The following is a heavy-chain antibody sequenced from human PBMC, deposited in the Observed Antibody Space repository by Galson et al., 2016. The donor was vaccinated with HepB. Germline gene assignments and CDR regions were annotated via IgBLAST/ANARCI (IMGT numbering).Heavy chain of an antibody. CDR3: AKAATPVFYYHGMDF. CDR2: IDSSGHST. V-gene: IGHV3-23*01. J-gene: IGHJ6*02. CDR1: EFTFSSYA. Sequence: SLRLSCAASEFTFSSYAMSWVRQAPGKGLEWVSAIDSSGHSTYYTDSVTGRFTISRDNSKNTLYLQMNSLRYEDTAVYYCAKAATPVFYYHGMDFWGQGTTVTVSS.